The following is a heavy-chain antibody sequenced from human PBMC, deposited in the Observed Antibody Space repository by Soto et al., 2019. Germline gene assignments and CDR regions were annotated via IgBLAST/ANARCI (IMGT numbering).Heavy chain of an antibody. V-gene: IGHV5-10-1*01. J-gene: IGHJ5*02. D-gene: IGHD6-6*01. CDR2: IDPSDSYS. CDR3: ARRPSIAARLNWFDP. CDR1: ENRFTSYS. Sequence: ESLKVDWQCSENRFTSYSLSWLLQMPGKGLEWMGRIDPSDSYSNYSPSFQGHVTISADKSISTAYLQWSSLKASDTAMYYCARRPSIAARLNWFDPWAQGTLVTVSS.